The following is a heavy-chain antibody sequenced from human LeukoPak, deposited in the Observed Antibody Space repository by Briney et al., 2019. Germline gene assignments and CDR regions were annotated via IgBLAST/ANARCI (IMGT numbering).Heavy chain of an antibody. CDR2: FYYSGST. CDR3: ARHDRVYSNGGGVDH. Sequence: SETLSLTCAVYGVSFSGYYWGWIRQPPGKGLEWIGSFYYSGSTSYNPSLKSRVTISVDTSKNQFSLKLSSVTAADTAVYYCARHDRVYSNGGGVDHWGQGTLDTVSS. CDR1: GVSFSGYY. V-gene: IGHV4-39*01. D-gene: IGHD6-19*01. J-gene: IGHJ4*02.